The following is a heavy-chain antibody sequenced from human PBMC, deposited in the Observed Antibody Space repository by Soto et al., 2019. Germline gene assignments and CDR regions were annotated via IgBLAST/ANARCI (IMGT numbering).Heavy chain of an antibody. CDR1: GFTFSSYG. J-gene: IGHJ4*02. V-gene: IGHV3-30*18. Sequence: GGSLRLSCVGSGFTFSSYGMHWVRQAPGKGLECVAVISDTGSSHYYAASVEGRFTISRENSKNTLSLHMDRLRVEDTAVYYCEKDRGGDCTDKSCYFGADYWGQGTPVTVSS. CDR3: EKDRGGDCTDKSCYFGADY. D-gene: IGHD2-2*01. CDR2: ISDTGSSH.